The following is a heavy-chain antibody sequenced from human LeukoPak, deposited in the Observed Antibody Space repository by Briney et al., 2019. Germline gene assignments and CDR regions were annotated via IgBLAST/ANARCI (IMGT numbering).Heavy chain of an antibody. V-gene: IGHV3-23*01. Sequence: GGSLRLSCTASGITSSRHAMSWFRQAPGKGLEWLSAISGSGGSTYYADSVQGRFTISRDNSKNTLYLQMSSLRAEDTAVYYCANSPKSDYWGQGTLVTVSS. J-gene: IGHJ4*02. CDR2: ISGSGGST. CDR1: GITSSRHA. CDR3: ANSPKSDY.